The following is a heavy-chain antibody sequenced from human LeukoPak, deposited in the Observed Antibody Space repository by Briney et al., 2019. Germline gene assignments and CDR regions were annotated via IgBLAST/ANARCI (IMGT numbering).Heavy chain of an antibody. CDR2: IYHSGST. CDR3: ASLNYYGSGSYDY. J-gene: IGHJ4*02. Sequence: PSQTLSLTCAVSGGSISSGGYSWSWIRQPPGKGLEWIGYIYHSGSTYYSPSLKSRVTISVDRSKNQFSLKLSSVTAADTAVYYCASLNYYGSGSYDYWGQGTLVTVSS. CDR1: GGSISSGGYS. V-gene: IGHV4-30-2*01. D-gene: IGHD3-10*01.